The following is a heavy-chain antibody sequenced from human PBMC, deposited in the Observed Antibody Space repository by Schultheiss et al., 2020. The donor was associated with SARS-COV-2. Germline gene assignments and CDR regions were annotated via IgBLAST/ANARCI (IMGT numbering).Heavy chain of an antibody. CDR3: AKDAGGTMIVVVIADYFDY. CDR1: GYTFTSYA. V-gene: IGHV1-69*13. CDR2: IIPIFGTA. Sequence: SVKVSCKASGYTFTSYAISWVRQAPGQGLEWMGGIIPIFGTANYAQKFQGRVTITADESTSTAYMELSSLRSEDTAVYYCAKDAGGTMIVVVIADYFDYWGQGTLVTVSS. J-gene: IGHJ4*02. D-gene: IGHD3-22*01.